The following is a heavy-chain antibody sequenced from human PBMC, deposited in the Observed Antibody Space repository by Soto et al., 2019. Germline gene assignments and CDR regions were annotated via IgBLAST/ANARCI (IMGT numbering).Heavy chain of an antibody. CDR2: IYYSEST. J-gene: IGHJ4*02. CDR1: GGSISTYY. CDR3: ARARRYCSGGSCYMYYFDY. V-gene: IGHV4-59*01. Sequence: SETMYLTRTACGGSISTYYWSWIRQHPGKGLEWIGYIYYSESTNYSPSLKSRVTISVDTSKNQVSLKLSSVTAADTAVYYCARARRYCSGGSCYMYYFDYWGQGTLVTVSS. D-gene: IGHD2-15*01.